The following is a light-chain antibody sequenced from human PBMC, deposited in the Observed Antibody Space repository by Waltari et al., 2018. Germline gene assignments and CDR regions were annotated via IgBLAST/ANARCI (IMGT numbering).Light chain of an antibody. CDR1: SSDFAGYNY. J-gene: IGLJ1*01. CDR3: YSYAGSYTYV. Sequence: QSALTQPRSMSGSPGQSVTISCTGTSSDFAGYNYVSWYQQLPGKAPKLMIYDVSRRPSGVPDRFSGSKSGNTASLTISGLQADDEGDYYCYSYAGSYTYVFGTGTKVTVL. V-gene: IGLV2-11*01. CDR2: DVS.